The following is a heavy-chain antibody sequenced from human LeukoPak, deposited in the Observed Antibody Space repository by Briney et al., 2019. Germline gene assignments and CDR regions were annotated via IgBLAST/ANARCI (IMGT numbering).Heavy chain of an antibody. D-gene: IGHD4-17*01. V-gene: IGHV1-18*01. CDR3: ARGWDYGDTKNRDDY. CDR1: GYTXTSYG. CDR2: ISAYNGNT. J-gene: IGHJ4*02. Sequence: ASVKVSCKASGYTXTSYGISGVRQAPGQGLEWMAWISAYNGNTNYAQKLQGRVTMTTDTSTSTAYMELRSLRSDDTAVYYCARGWDYGDTKNRDDYWGQGTLVTVSS.